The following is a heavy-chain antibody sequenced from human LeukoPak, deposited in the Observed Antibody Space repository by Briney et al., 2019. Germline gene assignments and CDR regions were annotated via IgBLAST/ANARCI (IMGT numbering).Heavy chain of an antibody. Sequence: ASVRVSCKASGYTFTNYGITWGRQAPGQGLEWMGWISTHNVNTNYAQKFHGRVTMTTDASTSTAYMELRSLRSDDTAEYYCARDLFPSFYYDSRGPIGYWGQGALVTVSS. CDR1: GYTFTNYG. CDR2: ISTHNVNT. CDR3: ARDLFPSFYYDSRGPIGY. V-gene: IGHV1-18*04. J-gene: IGHJ4*02. D-gene: IGHD3-22*01.